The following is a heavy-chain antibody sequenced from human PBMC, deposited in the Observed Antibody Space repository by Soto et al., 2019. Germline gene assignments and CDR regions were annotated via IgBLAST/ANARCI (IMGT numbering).Heavy chain of an antibody. D-gene: IGHD3-3*01. J-gene: IGHJ6*02. CDR1: GFTFSSYA. Sequence: GGSLRLSCAASGFTFSSYAMHWVRQAPGKGLEWVAVISYDGSNKYYADSVKGRFTISRDNSKNTLYLQMNSLRAEDTAVYYCAREARADFWSGYYHPYYYYGMDVWGQGTTVTVPS. CDR2: ISYDGSNK. V-gene: IGHV3-30-3*01. CDR3: AREARADFWSGYYHPYYYYGMDV.